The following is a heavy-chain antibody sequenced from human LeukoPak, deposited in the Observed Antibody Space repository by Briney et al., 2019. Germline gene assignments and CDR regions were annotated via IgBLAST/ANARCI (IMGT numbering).Heavy chain of an antibody. D-gene: IGHD3-16*01. J-gene: IGHJ3*02. CDR1: GYTFTGYY. V-gene: IGHV1-24*01. Sequence: ASVKVSCKASGYTFTGYYMHWVRQAPGKGLEWMGGFDPEDGETIYAQKFQGRVTMTEDTSTDTAHMELSSLRSEDTAVYYCAIHLPYYDYVWGSPTRGSDAFDIWGQGTMVTVSS. CDR3: AIHLPYYDYVWGSPTRGSDAFDI. CDR2: FDPEDGET.